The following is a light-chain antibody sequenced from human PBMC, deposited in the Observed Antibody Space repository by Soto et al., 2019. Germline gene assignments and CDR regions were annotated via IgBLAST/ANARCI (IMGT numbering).Light chain of an antibody. CDR1: QDVGRY. CDR2: GAS. J-gene: IGKJ1*01. CDR3: QHYKNYPWT. Sequence: AIRMTQSPSSLSASAGDRVAIACRASQDVGRYLAWYQQKPGQAPKLLMYGASNLQSGVPSRFSGGGSGTDFTLTFSCLQSEDFATYYCQHYKNYPWTFGQGTKVEIK. V-gene: IGKV1-8*01.